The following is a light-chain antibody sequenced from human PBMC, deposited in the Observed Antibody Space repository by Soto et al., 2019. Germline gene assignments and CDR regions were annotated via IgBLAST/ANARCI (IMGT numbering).Light chain of an antibody. CDR2: SAS. CDR3: QQYNNWPPIT. Sequence: EIVMTQYPATLSVSPGERATLSCRASQSVSSNLAWHQQRPGQAPRLLIYSASTRATGIPARFSGSGSGTEFTLTISSLRSEDFAIYYCQQYNNWPPITFGQGTRLEIK. V-gene: IGKV3-15*01. CDR1: QSVSSN. J-gene: IGKJ5*01.